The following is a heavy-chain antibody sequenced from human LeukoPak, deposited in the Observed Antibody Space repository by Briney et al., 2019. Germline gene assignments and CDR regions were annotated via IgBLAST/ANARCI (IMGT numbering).Heavy chain of an antibody. J-gene: IGHJ6*03. CDR2: ISSSSSYI. CDR3: ARATLPMVRGVPSLGYYMGV. D-gene: IGHD3-10*01. Sequence: GGSLRLSCAASGFTFSSYSMNWVRQAPGKGLEWVSSISSSSSYIYYADSVKGRFTISRDNAKNSLYLQMNSLRAEDTAVYYCARATLPMVRGVPSLGYYMGVWGKGTTVTVSS. CDR1: GFTFSSYS. V-gene: IGHV3-21*01.